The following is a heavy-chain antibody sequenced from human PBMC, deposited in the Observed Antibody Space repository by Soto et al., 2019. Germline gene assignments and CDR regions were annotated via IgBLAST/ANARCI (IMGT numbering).Heavy chain of an antibody. CDR1: GYNFTSYY. D-gene: IGHD3-16*01. Sequence: DSVKVSCKASGYNFTSYYMHWVRQAPGQGLEWMGIINPSGGSTSYAQKFQGRVTMTRDTSTSKVYMELSSLRSEDTAVYYCARDLWARASDGFDIWGEGTTVTVS. J-gene: IGHJ3*02. V-gene: IGHV1-46*01. CDR2: INPSGGST. CDR3: ARDLWARASDGFDI.